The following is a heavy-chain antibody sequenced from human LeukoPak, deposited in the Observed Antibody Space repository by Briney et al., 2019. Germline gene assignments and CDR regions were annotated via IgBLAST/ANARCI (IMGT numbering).Heavy chain of an antibody. J-gene: IGHJ4*02. CDR3: ASGGLVFRYLDH. D-gene: IGHD3-9*01. V-gene: IGHV4-4*02. CDR2: IFDSGTT. CDR1: GSSISSSTW. Sequence: PSVTVSLTCAVSGSSISSSTWWTWVRQPPGKGLEWIGEIFDSGTTNFNPALKSRLTMSVDESKYEFSLKLTSVTAADTAVYYCASGGLVFRYLDHWGQGTLVILSA.